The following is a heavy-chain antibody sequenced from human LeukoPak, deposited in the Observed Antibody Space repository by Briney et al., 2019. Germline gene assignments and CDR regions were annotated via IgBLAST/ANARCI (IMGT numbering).Heavy chain of an antibody. D-gene: IGHD4-17*01. CDR2: ISSSSSYI. CDR1: GFTFSSYS. J-gene: IGHJ4*02. V-gene: IGHV3-21*01. Sequence: PGGSLRLSCAASGFTFSSYSMNWVRQAPGQGLEWVSSISSSSSYIYYADSVKGRFTISRDNAKNSLYLQMNSLRAEDTAVYYCARDRAEGDYACGYWGQGTLVTVSS. CDR3: ARDRAEGDYACGY.